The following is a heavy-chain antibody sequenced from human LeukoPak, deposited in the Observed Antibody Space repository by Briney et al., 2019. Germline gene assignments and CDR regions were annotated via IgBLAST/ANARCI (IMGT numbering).Heavy chain of an antibody. Sequence: KPSETLSLTCTVSGGSISSSSYYWSWIRQPPGKGLEWIGEINHSGSTNYNPSLKSRVTISVDTSKNQFSLKLSSVTAADTAVYYCATRGYSYGSVDYWGQGTLVTVSS. D-gene: IGHD5-18*01. CDR1: GGSISSSSYY. V-gene: IGHV4-39*07. CDR2: INHSGST. J-gene: IGHJ4*02. CDR3: ATRGYSYGSVDY.